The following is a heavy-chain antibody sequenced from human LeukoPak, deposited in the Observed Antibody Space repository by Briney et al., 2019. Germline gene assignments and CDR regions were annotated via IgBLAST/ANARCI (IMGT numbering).Heavy chain of an antibody. J-gene: IGHJ6*02. V-gene: IGHV3-49*04. CDR3: SRGPIQLWVHNGVDV. Sequence: PGGSLRLSCTTSGFNFGDHAMTWVRQAPGKGLEWVGFIRSKAYRGTTEYAVSVKGRFTISRDDSKSVVYLQMSSQKSEDTAVCYCSRGPIQLWVHNGVDVWGQGTTVTVSS. CDR1: GFNFGDHA. CDR2: IRSKAYRGTT. D-gene: IGHD5-18*01.